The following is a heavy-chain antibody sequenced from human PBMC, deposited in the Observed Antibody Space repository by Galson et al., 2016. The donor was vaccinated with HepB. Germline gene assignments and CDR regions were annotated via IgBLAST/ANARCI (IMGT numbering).Heavy chain of an antibody. Sequence: SLRLSCAASGFTFSSYGMHWVRQAPGKGLEWVAVIWYGGSDKDYADSVKGRFTVSRDNSKNTLYLEMNSLTADDTAVYYCAREGVIYGSSGAMRDYYYGMDVWGQGTTVTVSS. V-gene: IGHV3-33*01. CDR3: AREGVIYGSSGAMRDYYYGMDV. CDR1: GFTFSSYG. J-gene: IGHJ6*02. D-gene: IGHD3-22*01. CDR2: IWYGGSDK.